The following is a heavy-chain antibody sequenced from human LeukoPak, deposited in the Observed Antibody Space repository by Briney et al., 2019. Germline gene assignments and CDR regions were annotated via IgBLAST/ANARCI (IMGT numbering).Heavy chain of an antibody. Sequence: PSETLSLTCTVSGGSISSYYWSWIRQPPGKGLEWIGYIYYSGSTNYNPSLKSRVTISVDTSKNQFSLKLSSVTAADTAVYYCARQLRWVYYFDYWGQGTLVTVSS. CDR3: ARQLRWVYYFDY. D-gene: IGHD4-23*01. V-gene: IGHV4-59*01. J-gene: IGHJ4*02. CDR1: GGSISSYY. CDR2: IYYSGST.